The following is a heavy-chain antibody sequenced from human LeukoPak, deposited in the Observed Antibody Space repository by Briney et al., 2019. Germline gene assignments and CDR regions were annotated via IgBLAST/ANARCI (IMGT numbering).Heavy chain of an antibody. V-gene: IGHV3-74*01. CDR3: ASGPNMVRGVLTGASDY. CDR2: INSDGSTT. D-gene: IGHD3-10*01. J-gene: IGHJ4*02. Sequence: PGGSLRLSCAASGFTFSSYWMHWVRQAPGKGLVWVSRINSDGSTTNYADSVKGRFTISRDSAKNTLYLQMNSLRAEDTAVYYCASGPNMVRGVLTGASDYWGQGTLVTVSS. CDR1: GFTFSSYW.